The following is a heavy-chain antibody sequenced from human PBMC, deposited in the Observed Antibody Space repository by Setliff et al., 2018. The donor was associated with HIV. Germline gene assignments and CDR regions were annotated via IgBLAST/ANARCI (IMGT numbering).Heavy chain of an antibody. CDR2: ISSSGSTI. CDR3: ATLPSIAARSDYYYYGMDV. J-gene: IGHJ6*02. V-gene: IGHV3-48*03. Sequence: RLPCAASGFTFSSYEMNWVRQAPGKGLEWVSYISSSGSTIYYADSLKGRFTISRDNAKNSLYLQMHSLRAEDTAVYYCATLPSIAARSDYYYYGMDVWGQGTTVTVSS. CDR1: GFTFSSYE. D-gene: IGHD6-6*01.